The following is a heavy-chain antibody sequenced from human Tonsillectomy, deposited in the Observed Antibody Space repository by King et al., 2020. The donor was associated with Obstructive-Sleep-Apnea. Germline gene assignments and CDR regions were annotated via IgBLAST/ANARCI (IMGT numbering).Heavy chain of an antibody. D-gene: IGHD2-8*02. CDR1: GFTFRTYG. CDR2: VSNDGKNE. J-gene: IGHJ2*01. Sequence: VQLVESGGGVVQPGRSLKISCVGSGFTFRTYGLHWVRQPPGKGLEWVAGVSNDGKNEDYSDSVKGRFTISRDNSKNTLYLELNSLTAADTAVYYCTRLRVAYDDLPLWGRGTLVTVSS. V-gene: IGHV3-30*04. CDR3: TRLRVAYDDLPL.